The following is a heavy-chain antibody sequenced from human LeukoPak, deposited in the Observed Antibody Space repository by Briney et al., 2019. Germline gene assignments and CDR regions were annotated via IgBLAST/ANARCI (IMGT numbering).Heavy chain of an antibody. V-gene: IGHV3-7*01. D-gene: IGHD1-26*01. Sequence: GGSLRLSCAASGFTFSSSWMSWLRQAPGKGLEWVADITDDGSAKYYVDSVKGRFTISRDNAKNSLYLQMDSLGPEDTAVYYCARDPYSGNYGNDYYYYMDVWGKGTTVTISS. CDR3: ARDPYSGNYGNDYYYYMDV. CDR2: ITDDGSAK. J-gene: IGHJ6*03. CDR1: GFTFSSSW.